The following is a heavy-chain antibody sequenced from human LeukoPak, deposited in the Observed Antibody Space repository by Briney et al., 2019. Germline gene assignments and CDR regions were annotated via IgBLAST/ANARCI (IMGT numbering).Heavy chain of an antibody. CDR3: ARESEDCSGGSCYPTGFDP. D-gene: IGHD2-15*01. CDR1: GGSISDYY. CDR2: IYTSGST. Sequence: PSETLSLTCTVSGGSISDYYWSWIRQPAGKGLEWIGRIYTSGSTNYNPSLKSRVIMSVDTSKNQFSLKLSTVTAADTAVYYCARESEDCSGGSCYPTGFDPWGQGTLVTVSS. J-gene: IGHJ5*02. V-gene: IGHV4-4*07.